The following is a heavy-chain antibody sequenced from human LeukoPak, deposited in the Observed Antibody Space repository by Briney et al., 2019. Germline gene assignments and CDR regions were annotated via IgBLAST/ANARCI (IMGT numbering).Heavy chain of an antibody. V-gene: IGHV4-39*01. D-gene: IGHD2-2*01. Sequence: PSETLSLTCTVSGGSISSSSYYWGWIRQSPGKGLEWIGSIYYSGSTYYNPSLKSRVTISVDTSKNQFSLKLSSVTAADTAVYYCASGGRYCSSTSCYYFDYWGQGTLVTVSS. CDR2: IYYSGST. J-gene: IGHJ4*02. CDR1: GGSISSSSYY. CDR3: ASGGRYCSSTSCYYFDY.